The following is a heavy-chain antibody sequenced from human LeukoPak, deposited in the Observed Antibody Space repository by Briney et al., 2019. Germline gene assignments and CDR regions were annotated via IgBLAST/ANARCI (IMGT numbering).Heavy chain of an antibody. D-gene: IGHD6-13*01. J-gene: IGHJ4*02. CDR2: INHSGNT. Sequence: SETMSLTCAVYGGSFSGYYWGWIRQPPGKGLEWIGEINHSGNTNYNPSLKSRVTISVDTSKNQFSLKLSSVTAADTAVYYCAARGIAAAPGNYWGQGTLVTVSS. CDR3: AARGIAAAPGNY. V-gene: IGHV4-34*01. CDR1: GGSFSGYY.